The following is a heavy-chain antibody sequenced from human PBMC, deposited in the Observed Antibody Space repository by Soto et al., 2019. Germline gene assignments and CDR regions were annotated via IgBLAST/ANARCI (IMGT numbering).Heavy chain of an antibody. J-gene: IGHJ3*02. D-gene: IGHD2-15*01. Sequence: VQLVQSGAEVKKPGASVKVSCQASGYTFTKYGISWVRQAPGQGLEWMGWISAYNGNTNSAQRFQVRVTMTTDTSTNTAYMELRSLRSDDTAVYYCARDVCSGSYCRDDVFDIWGQGTMVTVSS. V-gene: IGHV1-18*04. CDR1: GYTFTKYG. CDR2: ISAYNGNT. CDR3: ARDVCSGSYCRDDVFDI.